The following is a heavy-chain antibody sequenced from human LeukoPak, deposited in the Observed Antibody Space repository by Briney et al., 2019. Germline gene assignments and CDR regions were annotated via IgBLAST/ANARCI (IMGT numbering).Heavy chain of an antibody. CDR1: GFTVSSNS. Sequence: GGSLRLSCTVSGFTVSSNSMSWVRQAPGKGLEWVSFIYSDNTHYSDSVKGRFTISRDNSKNTLYLQMNSLRAEDTAVYYCARVGGITLALAPSPFPDYNYYYMDVWGKGTTVTVSS. D-gene: IGHD3-10*01. V-gene: IGHV3-53*01. J-gene: IGHJ6*03. CDR3: ARVGGITLALAPSPFPDYNYYYMDV. CDR2: IYSDNT.